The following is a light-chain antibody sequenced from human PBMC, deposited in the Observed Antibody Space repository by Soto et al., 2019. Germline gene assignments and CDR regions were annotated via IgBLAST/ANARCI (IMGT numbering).Light chain of an antibody. Sequence: QSVLTQPASVSGAPGQSIAISLTGTSSAVGAYDFVSWYQQHPDKAPKLLIYEVSNRPSGVSDRFSGSKSVNTATLTISGLQAEDEADYYCSSHTTSNTRVFGTGTKVTVL. CDR3: SSHTTSNTRV. J-gene: IGLJ1*01. CDR2: EVS. V-gene: IGLV2-14*03. CDR1: SSAVGAYDF.